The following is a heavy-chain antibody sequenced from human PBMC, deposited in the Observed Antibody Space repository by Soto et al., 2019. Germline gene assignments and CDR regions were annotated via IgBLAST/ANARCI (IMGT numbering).Heavy chain of an antibody. CDR3: VRHPFGSGYNYYSMDV. V-gene: IGHV5-51*01. J-gene: IGHJ6*02. D-gene: IGHD5-18*01. CDR1: VYSFTTYW. CDR2: IYPGDSDI. Sequence: GEPLKISCRGAVYSFTTYWIGWVRQMPGKGLEWMGIIYPGDSDIRYSPSFQGQVTISADKSINTAYLQWSSLKASDTAMYYCVRHPFGSGYNYYSMDVWGQGTTVTVSS.